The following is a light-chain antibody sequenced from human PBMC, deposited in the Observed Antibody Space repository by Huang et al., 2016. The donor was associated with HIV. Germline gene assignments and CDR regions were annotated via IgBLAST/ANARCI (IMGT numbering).Light chain of an antibody. V-gene: IGKV3-20*01. J-gene: IGKJ4*01. CDR2: GAS. CDR1: RTVSSNY. CDR3: QQYGTSAT. Sequence: EIVLTQSPGTLSLSPGERATLSCGASRTVSSNYLAWYQQQPGQAPRLLLYGASSRATGIPDRFSGSGSGTDFTLTISRLEPEDFAVYYCQQYGTSATFGGGTKVEF.